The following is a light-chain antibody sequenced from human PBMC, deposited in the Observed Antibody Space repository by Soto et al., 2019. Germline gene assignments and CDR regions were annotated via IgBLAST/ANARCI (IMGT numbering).Light chain of an antibody. Sequence: EIVMTQSPATLSVSPGERATLSCRASQSVSSNLAWYQQKPGQAPRLLIYGASTRATGIPARFSGSGSGTEFTLTFSCLQSEDFAVYYCQQYNSWPPWTFGQGTKVEIK. CDR2: GAS. CDR1: QSVSSN. CDR3: QQYNSWPPWT. J-gene: IGKJ1*01. V-gene: IGKV3-15*01.